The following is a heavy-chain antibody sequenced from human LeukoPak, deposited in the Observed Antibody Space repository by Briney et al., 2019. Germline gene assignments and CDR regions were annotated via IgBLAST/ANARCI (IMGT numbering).Heavy chain of an antibody. CDR2: INWNGGST. CDR1: GFTFDDYG. J-gene: IGHJ6*03. D-gene: IGHD5-18*01. Sequence: GGSLRLSCAASGFTFDDYGMSWVRQAPGKGLEWVSGINWNGGSTGYAGSVKGRFTISRDNAKSSLYLQMNSLRAEDTALYYCARETLVCSYGYCPDYYYMDVWGKGTTVTVSS. CDR3: ARETLVCSYGYCPDYYYMDV. V-gene: IGHV3-20*04.